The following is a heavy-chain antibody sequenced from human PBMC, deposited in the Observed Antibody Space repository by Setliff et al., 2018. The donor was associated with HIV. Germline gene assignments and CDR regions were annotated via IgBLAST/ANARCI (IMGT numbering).Heavy chain of an antibody. V-gene: IGHV4-39*01. Sequence: PSETLSLTCTVSGESLAGSRYSWGWVRQSPGQGLEWLGNLFHTGSSYFNPSLKSRLTMSVDTSKDQFSLSLISMTAADSAVYYCARLGDNSDWRSNYFFYYMDVWGKGVTVTSP. D-gene: IGHD3-22*01. CDR2: LFHTGSS. J-gene: IGHJ6*03. CDR3: ARLGDNSDWRSNYFFYYMDV. CDR1: GESLAGSRYS.